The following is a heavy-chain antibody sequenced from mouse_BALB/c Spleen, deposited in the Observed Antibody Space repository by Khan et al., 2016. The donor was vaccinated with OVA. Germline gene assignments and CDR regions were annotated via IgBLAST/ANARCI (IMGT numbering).Heavy chain of an antibody. V-gene: IGHV1S81*02. CDR2: TNPTNGRT. J-gene: IGHJ2*01. Sequence: QVQLQQSGAELVKAGASVKMSCKASGYTFTSYWMHWVKQRLGQGLEWFAETNPTNGRTYYTEKFKSKATLTVDKSSSTAYMLLSGPTFEDSVVYYCARIKKIVATYFDYWGQGTTLTVSA. D-gene: IGHD1-1*01. CDR3: ARIKKIVATYFDY. CDR1: GYTFTSYW.